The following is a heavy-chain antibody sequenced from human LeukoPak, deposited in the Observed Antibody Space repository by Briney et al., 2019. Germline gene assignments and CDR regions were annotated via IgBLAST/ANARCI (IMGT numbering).Heavy chain of an antibody. CDR2: IIPIFGTA. J-gene: IGHJ6*02. V-gene: IGHV1-69*13. D-gene: IGHD6-6*01. CDR1: GGTFSSYA. CDR3: ALTSLYGMDV. Sequence: SVKVSCKASGGTFSSYAISWVRQAPGQGLEWMGGIIPIFGTANYAQKFQGRVTITADESTSTAYMELSSLRSEDSAVYYCALTSLYGMDVWGQGTTVTVSS.